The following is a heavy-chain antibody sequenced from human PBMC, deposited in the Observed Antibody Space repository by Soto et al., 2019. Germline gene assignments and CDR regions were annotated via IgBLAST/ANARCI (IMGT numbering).Heavy chain of an antibody. V-gene: IGHV1-46*01. D-gene: IGHD6-19*01. CDR2: INPSGGST. Sequence: ASVKVSCKASGYTFTSYYMHWVRQAPGQGLEWMGIINPSGGSTSYAQKFQGRVTMTRDTSTSTVYMELSSLRSEDTAVYYCASFSGWYGKGFGLDYWGQGTLVTVSS. J-gene: IGHJ4*02. CDR3: ASFSGWYGKGFGLDY. CDR1: GYTFTSYY.